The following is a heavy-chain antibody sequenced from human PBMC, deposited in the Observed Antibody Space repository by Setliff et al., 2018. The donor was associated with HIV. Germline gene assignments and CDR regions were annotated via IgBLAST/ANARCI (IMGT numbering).Heavy chain of an antibody. D-gene: IGHD2-15*01. J-gene: IGHJ4*02. CDR2: INPNNGGT. Sequence: ASVKVSCKASGYTFTSDYIHWVRQAPGQGLEWMGWINPNNGGTNYAEKFQGRVTMTTATSSDTAYLYLSSLRSEDTAVYYCVTGEGLRFWGQGTLVTVSS. CDR3: VTGEGLRF. V-gene: IGHV1-2*02. CDR1: GYTFTSDY.